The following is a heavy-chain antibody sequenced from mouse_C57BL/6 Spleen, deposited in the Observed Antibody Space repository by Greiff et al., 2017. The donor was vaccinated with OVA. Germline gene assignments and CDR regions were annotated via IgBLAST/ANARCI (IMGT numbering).Heavy chain of an antibody. D-gene: IGHD2-3*01. Sequence: EVKVVESEGGLVQPGSSMKLSCTASGFTFSDYYMAWVRQVPEKGLEWVANINYDGSSTYYLDSLKSRFIISRDNAKNILYLQMSSLKSEDTATYYCARYDGSYYMDYWGQGTSVTVSS. CDR2: INYDGSST. V-gene: IGHV5-16*01. J-gene: IGHJ4*01. CDR1: GFTFSDYY. CDR3: ARYDGSYYMDY.